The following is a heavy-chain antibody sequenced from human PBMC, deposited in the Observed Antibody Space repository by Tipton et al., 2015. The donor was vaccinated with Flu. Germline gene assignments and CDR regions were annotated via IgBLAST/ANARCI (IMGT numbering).Heavy chain of an antibody. D-gene: IGHD6-6*01. J-gene: IGHJ4*02. V-gene: IGHV4-39*07. Sequence: TLSLTCTVSGGSISSYTYYWGWFRQSPGTGLEWIGSIYYSGSTYYNPSLKSRVTISVDTSENQFSLKLSSVTAADTAVYYCAREGRREQLALDYWGQGTLVTVSS. CDR3: AREGRREQLALDY. CDR2: IYYSGST. CDR1: GGSISSYTYY.